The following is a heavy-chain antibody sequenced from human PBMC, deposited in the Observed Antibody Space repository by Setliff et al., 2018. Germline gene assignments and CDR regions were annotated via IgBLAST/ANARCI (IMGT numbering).Heavy chain of an antibody. Sequence: SETLSLTCTVSGGSVGSDFSYWTWIRQPAGKGLEWIGQIYTSWSTNYNPSLKSRVTISLDASKNQFSLRLTSVTAADTAVYFCAREGRSSISGWYMDVWGRGTTVTVSS. CDR2: IYTSWST. V-gene: IGHV4-61*09. CDR3: AREGRSSISGWYMDV. D-gene: IGHD3-3*02. CDR1: GGSVGSDFSY. J-gene: IGHJ6*03.